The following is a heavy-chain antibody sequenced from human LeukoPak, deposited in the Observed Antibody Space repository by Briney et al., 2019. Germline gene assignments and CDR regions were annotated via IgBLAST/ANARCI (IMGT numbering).Heavy chain of an antibody. D-gene: IGHD2-2*01. Sequence: GGSLRLSCAASGFTFSSYWMSWVRQAPGKGLEWVANIKQDGSEKYYVDSLKGRFTISKDNAKNSLYLQMNSLRAEDTAAYYCARFSWASKVFNSWGQGTLVTVSS. CDR2: IKQDGSEK. CDR3: ARFSWASKVFNS. V-gene: IGHV3-7*01. J-gene: IGHJ5*01. CDR1: GFTFSSYW.